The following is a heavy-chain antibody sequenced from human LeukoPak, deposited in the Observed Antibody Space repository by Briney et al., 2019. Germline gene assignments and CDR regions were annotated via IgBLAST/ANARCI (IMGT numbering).Heavy chain of an antibody. J-gene: IGHJ4*02. D-gene: IGHD3-22*01. V-gene: IGHV4-31*03. CDR2: IYYSGST. Sequence: SETLSLTCTVSGGSISSGGSYWSWIRQHPGKGLEWIGYIYYSGSTYYNPSLKSRVTISVDTSKNQFSLRLSSVTAADTAVYYCARGIRVGMNRGYYDSSGYLTFDYWGQGTLVTVSS. CDR1: GGSISSGGSY. CDR3: ARGIRVGMNRGYYDSSGYLTFDY.